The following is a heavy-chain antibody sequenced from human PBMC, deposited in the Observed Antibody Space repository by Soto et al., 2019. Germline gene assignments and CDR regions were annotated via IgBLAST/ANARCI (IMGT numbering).Heavy chain of an antibody. CDR1: GYTLTSYG. V-gene: IGHV1-69*13. J-gene: IGHJ6*02. CDR3: AREGLVLVPTTVNSDYYYYAMDV. Sequence: GASVKVSCKASGYTLTSYGISWVRQAPGQGLEWMGWIIPRNATSNYAQKFQGRVTITADESTSTAYMELSSLRSEDTAVYYCAREGLVLVPTTVNSDYYYYAMDVWXQGTTVTVSS. CDR2: IIPRNATS. D-gene: IGHD2-2*01.